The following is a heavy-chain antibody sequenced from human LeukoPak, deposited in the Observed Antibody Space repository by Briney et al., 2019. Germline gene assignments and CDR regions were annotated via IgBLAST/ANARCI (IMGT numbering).Heavy chain of an antibody. Sequence: GGSLRLSCAASGFTFSNYEMNWVRQAPGKGLERVSYISSSGGTMYYADSVKGRFTISRDNAKNSLYLQMNSLRAEDTAVYYCARRGLRWFHSKWFDPWGQGTLVTVSS. CDR2: ISSSGGTM. V-gene: IGHV3-48*03. CDR3: ARRGLRWFHSKWFDP. D-gene: IGHD4-23*01. J-gene: IGHJ5*02. CDR1: GFTFSNYE.